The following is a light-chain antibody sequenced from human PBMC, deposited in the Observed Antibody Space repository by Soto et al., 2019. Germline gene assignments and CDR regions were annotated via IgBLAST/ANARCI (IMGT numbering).Light chain of an antibody. CDR1: QSVRNL. Sequence: DIVLTQSPATLSLSPGERATLSCRASQSVRNLLAWYQQKPGQAPRILIYDASSRATGIPARFSGSGSGTDFTLTISSLEPEDFAVYYCQRYDISPFPFGQGTKLEIK. CDR2: DAS. CDR3: QRYDISPFP. V-gene: IGKV3-11*01. J-gene: IGKJ2*01.